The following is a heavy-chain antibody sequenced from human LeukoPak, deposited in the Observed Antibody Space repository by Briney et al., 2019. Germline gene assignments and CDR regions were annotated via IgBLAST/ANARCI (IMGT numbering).Heavy chain of an antibody. V-gene: IGHV3-21*06. CDR2: ISDTSDI. CDR1: GFTFNTYS. J-gene: IGHJ4*02. Sequence: PGGSLRLSCAASGFTFNTYSMNWVRQAPGKGLEWVSSISDTSDISYADSVKGRFTVSRDNAKNSVFLQMNSLRLEDTAVYYCARDRGARGRGLAWGQGTLVSVSS. D-gene: IGHD3-10*01. CDR3: ARDRGARGRGLA.